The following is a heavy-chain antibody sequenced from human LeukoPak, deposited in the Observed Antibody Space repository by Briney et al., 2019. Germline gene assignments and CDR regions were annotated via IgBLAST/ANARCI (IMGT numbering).Heavy chain of an antibody. CDR2: ISYDGSKK. CDR3: AKDGARYYYFYMDV. J-gene: IGHJ6*03. Sequence: GGSLRLSCAASGFTFSSYGMHWVRQAPGKGLEWVAVISYDGSKKYYADSVKGRFTISRDNSKNTLYLQMNSLRAEDTAVYYCAKDGARYYYFYMDVWRKGTTVT. CDR1: GFTFSSYG. D-gene: IGHD4/OR15-4a*01. V-gene: IGHV3-30*18.